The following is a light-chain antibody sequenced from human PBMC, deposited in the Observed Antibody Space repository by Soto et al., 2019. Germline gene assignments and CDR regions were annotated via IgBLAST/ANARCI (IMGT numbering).Light chain of an antibody. CDR3: QEYNTYPWT. V-gene: IGKV1-5*03. CDR2: KAS. CDR1: QSISTW. J-gene: IGKJ1*01. Sequence: DIQMTQSPSTLSASVGDRVTITCRASQSISTWLAWYQQKPGKAPKLLIYKASSLESGVPSRFSGSESGTEFTLTINNLQPDDFATYYCQEYNTYPWTFGQGTKVEIK.